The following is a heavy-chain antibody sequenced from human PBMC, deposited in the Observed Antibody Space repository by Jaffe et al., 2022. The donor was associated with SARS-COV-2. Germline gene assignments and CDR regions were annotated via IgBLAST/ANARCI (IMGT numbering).Heavy chain of an antibody. Sequence: EVQLVESGGGLVQPGGSLRLSCAASGFTFSSYWMSWVRQAPGKGLEWVANIKQDGSEKYYVDSVKGRFTISRDNAKNSLYLQMNSLRAEDTAVYYCAREGADYYDSSPHFDYWGQGTLVTVSS. CDR2: IKQDGSEK. V-gene: IGHV3-7*01. CDR1: GFTFSSYW. D-gene: IGHD3-22*01. CDR3: AREGADYYDSSPHFDY. J-gene: IGHJ4*02.